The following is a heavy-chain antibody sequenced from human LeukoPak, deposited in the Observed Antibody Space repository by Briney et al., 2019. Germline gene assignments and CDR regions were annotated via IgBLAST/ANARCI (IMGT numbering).Heavy chain of an antibody. Sequence: SQTLSLTCTVSGGSISSGSYYWSWIRQPAGKGLEWIGRIYTSGSTNYNPSLKSRVTISVDTSKNQFSLKLSSVTAADTAVYYCARGHIVVVTADWFDPWGQGTLVTVSS. CDR1: GGSISSGSYY. CDR3: ARGHIVVVTADWFDP. CDR2: IYTSGST. V-gene: IGHV4-61*02. D-gene: IGHD2-21*02. J-gene: IGHJ5*02.